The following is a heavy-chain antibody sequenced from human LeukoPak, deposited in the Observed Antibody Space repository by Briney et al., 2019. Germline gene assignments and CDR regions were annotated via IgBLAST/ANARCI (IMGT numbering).Heavy chain of an antibody. D-gene: IGHD3-10*01. Sequence: PSETLSLTCTVSGGSISSSSYYWGWIRQPPGKGLEWIGSIYYSGSTYYNPSLKSRVTISVDTSKNQFSLKLSSVTAADTAVYYCASGTQGLLWFGERAFDIWGQGTMVTVSS. V-gene: IGHV4-39*07. CDR2: IYYSGST. J-gene: IGHJ3*02. CDR1: GGSISSSSYY. CDR3: ASGTQGLLWFGERAFDI.